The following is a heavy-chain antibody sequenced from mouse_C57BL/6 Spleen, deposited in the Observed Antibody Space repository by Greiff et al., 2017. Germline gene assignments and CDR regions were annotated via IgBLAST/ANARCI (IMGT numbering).Heavy chain of an antibody. CDR3: ARYAVTEVGASNALDY. CDR2: IRNKANGYTT. J-gene: IGHJ4*01. CDR1: GFTFTDYY. V-gene: IGHV7-3*01. Sequence: EVQRVESGGGLVQPGGSLSLSCAASGFTFTDYYMSWVRQPPGQALEWLGFIRNKANGYTTEYSASVKGRFTISRDNSQSILYLQMNALRAEDSANYYCARYAVTEVGASNALDYWGQGTTVTVSS. D-gene: IGHD1-1*01.